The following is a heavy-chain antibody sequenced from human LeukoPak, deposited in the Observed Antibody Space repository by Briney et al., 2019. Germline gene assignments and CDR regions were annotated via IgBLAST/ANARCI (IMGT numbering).Heavy chain of an antibody. J-gene: IGHJ4*02. D-gene: IGHD5-12*01. CDR1: GGTFSSYA. CDR2: IIPIFGTA. CDR3: ARDDPNSGYDFDY. Sequence: SVKVSCKASGGTFSSYAISWVRQAPGQGLEWMGGIIPIFGTANYAQKFQGRVTITADESTSTAYMELSSLRSDDTAVYYCARDDPNSGYDFDYWGQGTLVTVSS. V-gene: IGHV1-69*01.